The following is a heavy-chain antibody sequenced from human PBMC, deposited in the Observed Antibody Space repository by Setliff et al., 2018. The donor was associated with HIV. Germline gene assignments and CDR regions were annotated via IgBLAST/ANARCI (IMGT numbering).Heavy chain of an antibody. CDR1: GGSISSHY. D-gene: IGHD1-26*01. J-gene: IGHJ1*01. CDR2: ISYSGST. V-gene: IGHV4-59*11. Sequence: PSETLSLTCTVSGGSISSHYWTWIRQPPGKGLEWIGYISYSGSTNYNPSLKSRVTISVDTSKNQFSLKLSSVTAADTAVYYCARGEGGSYYPQHWGQGTLVTVSS. CDR3: ARGEGGSYYPQH.